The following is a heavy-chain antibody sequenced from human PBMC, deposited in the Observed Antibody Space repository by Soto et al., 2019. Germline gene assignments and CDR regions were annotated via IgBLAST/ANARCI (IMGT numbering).Heavy chain of an antibody. V-gene: IGHV4-59*01. Sequence: QVQLQESGPGLVKPSETLSLTCTVSGGSISSYYWSWIRQPPGKGLEWIGYIYYSGSTNYNPSLKSRVTISVDTSTTQFSLKLSSVTAADTAVYYCARVHDFWSGPRGVYYFDYWGQGTLVTVSS. CDR1: GGSISSYY. J-gene: IGHJ4*02. CDR2: IYYSGST. D-gene: IGHD3-3*01. CDR3: ARVHDFWSGPRGVYYFDY.